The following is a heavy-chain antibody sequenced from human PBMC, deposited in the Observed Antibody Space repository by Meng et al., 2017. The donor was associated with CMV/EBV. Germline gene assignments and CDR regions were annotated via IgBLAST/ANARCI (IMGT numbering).Heavy chain of an antibody. J-gene: IGHJ4*02. CDR3: AKDLEPGIAVAGPSGRKATDFDS. D-gene: IGHD6-19*01. Sequence: GGSLRLSCAASGFTFSSYAMSWVRQAPGKGLEWVSVIYSGGSSTYYADSVKGRFTISRDNSKNTLYLQMKSLRAEDTAVYYCAKDLEPGIAVAGPSGRKATDFDSWGQGTLVTVSS. CDR1: GFTFSSYA. CDR2: IYSGGSST. V-gene: IGHV3-23*03.